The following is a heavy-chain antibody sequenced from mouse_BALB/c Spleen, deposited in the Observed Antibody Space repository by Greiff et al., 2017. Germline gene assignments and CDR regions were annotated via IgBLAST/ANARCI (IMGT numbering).Heavy chain of an antibody. J-gene: IGHJ4*01. Sequence: VQLQESGPSLVKPSQTLSLTCSVTGDSITSGYWNWIRKFPGNKLEYMGYISYSGSTYYTPSLKSRISITRYTSKNQYYLQLNSVTTEDTATYYCARWGGGYYEDYYAMDYWGQGTSVTVSS. CDR2: ISYSGST. D-gene: IGHD2-3*01. CDR1: GDSITSGY. CDR3: ARWGGGYYEDYYAMDY. V-gene: IGHV3-8*02.